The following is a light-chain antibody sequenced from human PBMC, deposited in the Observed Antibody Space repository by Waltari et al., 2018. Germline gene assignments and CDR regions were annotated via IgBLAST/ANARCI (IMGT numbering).Light chain of an antibody. J-gene: IGKJ2*01. CDR2: KAS. CDR1: QSISDW. Sequence: DIQMTQSPSTLSASVGDRVSITCRASQSISDWVAWYQQKPGKATKFLIYKASNLEGGVPPRFSGSGYETEFNLTIKSLQPDDFATYYCQHYDSSSVMFTFGQGTKLEIK. V-gene: IGKV1-5*03. CDR3: QHYDSSSVMFT.